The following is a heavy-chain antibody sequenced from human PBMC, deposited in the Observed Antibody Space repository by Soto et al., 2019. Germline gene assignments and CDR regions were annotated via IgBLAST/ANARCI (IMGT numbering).Heavy chain of an antibody. CDR1: GSTFSSYA. J-gene: IGHJ4*02. V-gene: IGHV1-69*13. D-gene: IGHD4-17*01. CDR3: ARRISAYDDYGGEFDS. Sequence: ASVKVSCKASGSTFSSYAISWGRQAPGQGLEWMGGIIPIFGTANYAQKFQGRVTITADESTSTACMELSSLRSEDTAVYYCARRISAYDDYGGEFDSWGQGTLVTVSS. CDR2: IIPIFGTA.